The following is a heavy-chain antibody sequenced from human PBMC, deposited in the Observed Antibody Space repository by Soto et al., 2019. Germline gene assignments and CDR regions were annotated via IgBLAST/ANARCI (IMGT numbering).Heavy chain of an antibody. CDR1: GFTFSSYA. J-gene: IGHJ6*02. D-gene: IGHD3-9*01. CDR3: ARELAEKDFDWLLSPPSDYGMDV. V-gene: IGHV3-30-3*01. CDR2: ISYDGSNK. Sequence: QVQLVESGGGVVQPGRSLRLSCAASGFTFSSYAMHWVRQAPGKGLEWVAVISYDGSNKYYADSVKGRFTISRDNSKNTLYPQMNSLRAEDTAVYYCARELAEKDFDWLLSPPSDYGMDVWGQGTTVPVSS.